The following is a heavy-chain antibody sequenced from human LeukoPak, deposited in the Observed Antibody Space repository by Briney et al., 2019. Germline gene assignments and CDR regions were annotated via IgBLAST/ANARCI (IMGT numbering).Heavy chain of an antibody. J-gene: IGHJ4*02. CDR3: AKELRLSAHLGGRMKIGPSDY. D-gene: IGHD3-16*01. V-gene: IGHV3-30-3*01. Sequence: GGSLRLSCAASGFIFSSFAMHWVRQAPGKGLEWVAAISYDESNEHYADSVKGRFTISRDNSKNTLYLQMNSLRAEDTAVYYCAKELRLSAHLGGRMKIGPSDYWGQGTLVTVSS. CDR1: GFIFSSFA. CDR2: ISYDESNE.